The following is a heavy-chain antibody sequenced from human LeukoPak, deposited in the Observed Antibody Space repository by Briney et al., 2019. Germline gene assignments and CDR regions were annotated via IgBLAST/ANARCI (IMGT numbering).Heavy chain of an antibody. D-gene: IGHD4-11*01. CDR3: ARQSYSNYVGFDY. Sequence: WVRQAPGKGLEWVGSIYYSGSTYYNPSLKSRVTISVDTSKNQFSLKLSSVTAADTAVYYCARQSYSNYVGFDYWGQGTLVTVSS. V-gene: IGHV4-39*01. CDR2: IYYSGST. J-gene: IGHJ4*02.